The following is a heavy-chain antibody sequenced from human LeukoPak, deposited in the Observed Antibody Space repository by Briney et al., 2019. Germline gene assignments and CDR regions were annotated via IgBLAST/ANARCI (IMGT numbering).Heavy chain of an antibody. V-gene: IGHV1-2*02. CDR1: GYTYDRFD. D-gene: IGHD1-1*01. J-gene: IGHJ4*02. CDR3: ARGPGTPDHCSFDY. Sequence: ASVKVSCKASGYTYDRFDINWVRQAPGQGLEWMGWINPNSGGTNYAQKFQGRVTMTRDTSISTAYMELSRLRSDDTAVYYCARGPGTPDHCSFDYWGQGTLVTVSS. CDR2: INPNSGGT.